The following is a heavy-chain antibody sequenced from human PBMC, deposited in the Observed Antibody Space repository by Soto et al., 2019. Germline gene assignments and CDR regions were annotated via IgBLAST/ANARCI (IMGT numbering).Heavy chain of an antibody. CDR2: IYNRGTT. CDR1: GGSISSYY. CDR3: ASAYTWNYVSFDY. V-gene: IGHV4-59*01. Sequence: SETLSLTCKVSGGSISSYYWSWIRQPPGKGLEWIGYIYNRGTTSYNPSLKSRVTISLDTSKNQLSLRLSSVTAADTAVYYCASAYTWNYVSFDYWGQGTRVTAPQ. D-gene: IGHD1-7*01. J-gene: IGHJ4*02.